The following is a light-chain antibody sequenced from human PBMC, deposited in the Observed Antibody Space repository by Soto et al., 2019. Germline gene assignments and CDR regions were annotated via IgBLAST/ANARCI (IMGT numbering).Light chain of an antibody. V-gene: IGKV3-15*01. J-gene: IGKJ1*01. CDR3: QQYNSWTGT. Sequence: EIVMTRSPGTLSVSPGERATLSCRASQSVSSNLAWYQQKPGQAPRLLIYGASTSATGIPARFSGSGSGTEFTLTISSLQSEDFAVYYCQQYNSWTGTFGQGTKVDIK. CDR1: QSVSSN. CDR2: GAS.